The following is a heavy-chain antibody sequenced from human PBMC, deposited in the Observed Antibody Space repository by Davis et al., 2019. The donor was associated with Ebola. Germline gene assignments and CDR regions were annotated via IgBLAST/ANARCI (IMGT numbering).Heavy chain of an antibody. Sequence: PGGSLRLSCAASGFTFSSYGMHWVRQAPGKGLEWVAFIRYDGSNKYYADSVKGRFTISRDNSKNTLYLQMNSLRAEDTAVYYCAKDPGGWTYYFDYWGQGTLVTVSS. CDR3: AKDPGGWTYYFDY. CDR1: GFTFSSYG. J-gene: IGHJ4*02. D-gene: IGHD6-19*01. V-gene: IGHV3-30*02. CDR2: IRYDGSNK.